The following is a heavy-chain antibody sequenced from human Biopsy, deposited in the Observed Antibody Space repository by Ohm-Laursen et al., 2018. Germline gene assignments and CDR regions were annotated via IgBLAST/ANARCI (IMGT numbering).Heavy chain of an antibody. V-gene: IGHV4-59*01. CDR3: ARDRGYYSDRTVPGYFDL. J-gene: IGHJ2*01. CDR2: VYYTGST. CDR1: SDSISSYY. D-gene: IGHD3-22*01. Sequence: SETLSLTCIVSSDSISSYYWSWIRQPPGKGLQWIGYVYYTGSTDYNPSLQSRVTISVDTSKNHFSLRLRSVTPADTAIYYCARDRGYYSDRTVPGYFDLWGRGTLVTVSS.